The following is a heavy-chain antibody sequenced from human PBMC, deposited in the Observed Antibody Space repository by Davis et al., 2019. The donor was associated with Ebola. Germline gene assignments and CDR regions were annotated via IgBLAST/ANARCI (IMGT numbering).Heavy chain of an antibody. J-gene: IGHJ4*02. D-gene: IGHD6-19*01. CDR1: GGTFTNYA. Sequence: AASVKVSCKTSGGTFTNYAVNWVRQAPGQGLEWMGWINTNTGNPTYAQGLTGRFVFSLDTSVNTAYLQINSLRADDTAVYYCAREAVEVAGADHWGQGTLVTVSS. CDR3: AREAVEVAGADH. CDR2: INTNTGNP. V-gene: IGHV7-4-1*02.